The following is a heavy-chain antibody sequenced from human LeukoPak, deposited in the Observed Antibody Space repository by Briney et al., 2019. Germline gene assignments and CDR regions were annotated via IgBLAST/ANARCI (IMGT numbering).Heavy chain of an antibody. Sequence: SETLSLTCTVSGGSISSYYWSWIRQPPGKGLEWIGYIYTSGSTNYNPALKSRVTASVDTSKNQFSLRLSSVTAADTAVYYCARAQGGVVRGVMFDSWGQGTLVTVSS. V-gene: IGHV4-4*09. CDR1: GGSISSYY. J-gene: IGHJ4*02. CDR2: IYTSGST. D-gene: IGHD3-10*01. CDR3: ARAQGGVVRGVMFDS.